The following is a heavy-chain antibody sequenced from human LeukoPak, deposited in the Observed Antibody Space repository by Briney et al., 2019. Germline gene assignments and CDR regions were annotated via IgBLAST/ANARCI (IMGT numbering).Heavy chain of an antibody. J-gene: IGHJ3*02. CDR1: GGSISSYY. Sequence: PSETLSLTCTVSGGSISSYYWSWIRQPPGKGLEWIGYIYYSGSTNYNPSLKSRVTISVDTSKNQFSLKLSSVTAADTAVYYCASYYYDSSGPIHDAFDIWGQGTMVTVSS. CDR3: ASYYYDSSGPIHDAFDI. V-gene: IGHV4-59*08. CDR2: IYYSGST. D-gene: IGHD3-22*01.